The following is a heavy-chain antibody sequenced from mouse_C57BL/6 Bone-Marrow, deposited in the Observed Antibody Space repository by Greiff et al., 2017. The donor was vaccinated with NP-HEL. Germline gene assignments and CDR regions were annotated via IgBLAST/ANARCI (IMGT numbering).Heavy chain of an antibody. D-gene: IGHD2-3*01. CDR2: IDPSDSYT. CDR1: GYTFTSYW. CDR3: ASRWLLLDY. Sequence: VQLQQPGAELVKPGASVKLSCKASGYTFTSYWMQWVKQRPGQGLEWIGEIDPSDSYTNYNQKFKGKATLTVDTSSSTAYMQLSSLTSEDSAVDYCASRWLLLDYWGQGTTLTVSS. V-gene: IGHV1-50*01. J-gene: IGHJ2*01.